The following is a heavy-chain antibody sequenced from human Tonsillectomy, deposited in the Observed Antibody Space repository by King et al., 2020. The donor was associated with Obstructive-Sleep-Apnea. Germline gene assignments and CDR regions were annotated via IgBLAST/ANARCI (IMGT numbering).Heavy chain of an antibody. Sequence: VQLVESGGVVVQPGGSLRLSCAASGFTFDDYTMHWVRQAPGKGLEWVSLISWDGGSTYYADSVKGRFTISRDNNKNSLYLQMNSLRTEDTALYYCAKGPIAGYSSSWYFDYWGQGTLVTVSS. D-gene: IGHD6-13*01. J-gene: IGHJ4*02. CDR1: GFTFDDYT. CDR2: ISWDGGST. CDR3: AKGPIAGYSSSWYFDY. V-gene: IGHV3-43*01.